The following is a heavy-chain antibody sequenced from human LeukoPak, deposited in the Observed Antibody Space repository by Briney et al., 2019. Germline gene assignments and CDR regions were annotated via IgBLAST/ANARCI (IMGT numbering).Heavy chain of an antibody. CDR3: ASERRDGYNSEIY. Sequence: PGGSLRLSCAASGFTFSSYSMNWVRQAPAKGLEWVSYISSSSSTIYYADSVKGRFTISRDNAKNSLYLQMNSLRAEDTAVYYCASERRDGYNSEIYWGQGTLVTVSS. J-gene: IGHJ4*02. V-gene: IGHV3-48*01. CDR2: ISSSSSTI. CDR1: GFTFSSYS. D-gene: IGHD5-24*01.